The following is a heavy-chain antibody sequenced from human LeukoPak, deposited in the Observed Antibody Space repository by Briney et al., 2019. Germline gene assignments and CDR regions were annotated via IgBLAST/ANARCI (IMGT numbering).Heavy chain of an antibody. J-gene: IGHJ4*02. Sequence: ASVKVSCKASGYTFNNLGISWVRQAPGQGLEWMGWISGHNANTKCAQKFQGRVTMTTDTSMSTAYMELRSLRSDDTAVYYCGREFCNSVSCFHPDYWGQGTLVTVSS. CDR2: ISGHNANT. CDR1: GYTFNNLG. V-gene: IGHV1-18*01. D-gene: IGHD2/OR15-2a*01. CDR3: GREFCNSVSCFHPDY.